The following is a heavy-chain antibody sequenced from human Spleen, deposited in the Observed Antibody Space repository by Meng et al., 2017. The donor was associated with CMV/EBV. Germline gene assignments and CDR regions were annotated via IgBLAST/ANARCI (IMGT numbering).Heavy chain of an antibody. CDR3: ARAYCSGGNCYSAPWCFDL. V-gene: IGHV4-61*03. CDR2: IYYGVST. Sequence: SCSFYWVWQRPRQQLGLAWIGYIYYGVSTYYNPSLNRRVTISVDSSKHHFSLMLSSVTAEDAAEYCCARAYCSGGNCYSAPWCFDLWGRGTLVTVSS. CDR1: SCSFY. J-gene: IGHJ2*01. D-gene: IGHD2-15*01.